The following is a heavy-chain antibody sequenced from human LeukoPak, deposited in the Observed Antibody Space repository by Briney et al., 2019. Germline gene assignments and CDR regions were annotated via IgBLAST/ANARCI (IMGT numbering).Heavy chain of an antibody. CDR2: ISSTSSYI. J-gene: IGHJ4*02. D-gene: IGHD5-24*01. V-gene: IGHV3-21*01. Sequence: GGSLRLSCAASGFTFRSYAMIWVRQAPGKGLEWVSSISSTSSYIYYADSVKGRFTISRDNAKSSLYLQMNSLRAEDTAVYYCARDSDGYGSFDYWGQGTLVTVSS. CDR1: GFTFRSYA. CDR3: ARDSDGYGSFDY.